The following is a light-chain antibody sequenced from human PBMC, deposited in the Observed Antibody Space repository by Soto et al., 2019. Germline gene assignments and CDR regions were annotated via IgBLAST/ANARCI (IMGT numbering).Light chain of an antibody. Sequence: QSVLTQPASVSGSPGQSITISCTGTSSDVGGYNYVSWYQQHPGKAPKLMIYEVSNRPSGVSNRFSGSKSGNTASLTISGLQAEDAADYYCTSYTSSSTVVFGGGTKLTVL. J-gene: IGLJ2*01. V-gene: IGLV2-14*01. CDR2: EVS. CDR1: SSDVGGYNY. CDR3: TSYTSSSTVV.